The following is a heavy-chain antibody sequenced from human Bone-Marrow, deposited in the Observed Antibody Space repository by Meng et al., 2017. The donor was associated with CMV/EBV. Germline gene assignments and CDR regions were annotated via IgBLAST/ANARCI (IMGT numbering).Heavy chain of an antibody. Sequence: ASVKVSCKASGGTFSSYAISWVRQAPGQGLEWMGWINPNSGDTNYAQNFQDRVTMTTDTSISTAYMELSRLRSDDTAVYYCARRDAIYYYFVMDVWGQGTTVTVAS. CDR1: GGTFSSYA. CDR2: INPNSGDT. CDR3: ARRDAIYYYFVMDV. V-gene: IGHV1-2*02. J-gene: IGHJ6*02. D-gene: IGHD2-8*01.